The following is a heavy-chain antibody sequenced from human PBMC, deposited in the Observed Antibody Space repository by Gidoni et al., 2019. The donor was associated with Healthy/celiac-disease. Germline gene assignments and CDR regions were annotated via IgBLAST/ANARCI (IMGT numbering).Heavy chain of an antibody. Sequence: QITMKESGPTLVKPTHTLQLTCTFAGFSLSTSQVGVSWIRQPPGKALEWLALIYWNDDKRYIPSLKSRLTITKATPQTQVFLTTTNRDPVDTATYYCAHRPLGYCSGGSCYRDWFDSWGQGTLVTVSS. V-gene: IGHV2-5*01. CDR2: IYWNDDK. CDR3: AHRPLGYCSGGSCYRDWFDS. CDR1: GFSLSTSQVG. J-gene: IGHJ5*01. D-gene: IGHD2-15*01.